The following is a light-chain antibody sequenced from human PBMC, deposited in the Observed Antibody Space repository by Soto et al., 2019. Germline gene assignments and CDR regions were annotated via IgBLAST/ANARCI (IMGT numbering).Light chain of an antibody. Sequence: EIVLTQSPGTLSLSPGERATLSCRASQSVSSSYLAWYQQIPGQAPRLLIYDASTRATGIPARFGGSGSATEFTLTISSLQSEDFAVYYCQQYNNWPRTFGQGTKVDIK. V-gene: IGKV3-15*01. J-gene: IGKJ1*01. CDR2: DAS. CDR1: QSVSSSY. CDR3: QQYNNWPRT.